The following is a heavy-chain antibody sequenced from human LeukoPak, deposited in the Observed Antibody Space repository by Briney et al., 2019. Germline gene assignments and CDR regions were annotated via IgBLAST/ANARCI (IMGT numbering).Heavy chain of an antibody. Sequence: PSETLSLTCTVSGGSISSYYRSWIRQPPGKGLEWIGYIYYSGSTNYNPSLKSRVTISVDTSKNQFSLKLSSVTAADTAVYYCAALLGGSYLGWGQGTLVTVSS. CDR2: IYYSGST. J-gene: IGHJ4*02. V-gene: IGHV4-59*01. D-gene: IGHD1-26*01. CDR3: AALLGGSYLG. CDR1: GGSISSYY.